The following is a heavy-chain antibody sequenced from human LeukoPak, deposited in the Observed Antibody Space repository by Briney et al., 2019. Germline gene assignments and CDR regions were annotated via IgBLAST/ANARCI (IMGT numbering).Heavy chain of an antibody. V-gene: IGHV3-23*01. CDR2: ISGSGGST. CDR3: AKDPDDYGDYGGFDY. J-gene: IGHJ4*02. CDR1: GFTFSSYA. D-gene: IGHD4-17*01. Sequence: PGGSLRLSCAASGFTFSSYAMSWVRQAPGKGLEWVSAISGSGGSTYYADSVKGRFTISRDNSKNMLYLQMNSLRAEDTAVYYCAKDPDDYGDYGGFDYWGQGTLVTVSS.